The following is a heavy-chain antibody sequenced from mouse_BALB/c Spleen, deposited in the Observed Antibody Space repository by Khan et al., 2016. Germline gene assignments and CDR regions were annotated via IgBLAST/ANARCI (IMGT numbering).Heavy chain of an antibody. V-gene: IGHV5-4*02. Sequence: EVELVESGGGLVKPGGSLKLSCAASGFTFSDYYMYWVRQTPAKRLEWVATISDGGSYTYYPDSVKGRFTISSDNAKHNLYLQMSSLKPEDTAMYYCAREGLRRGFAYWGQGTLFTVSA. CDR1: GFTFSDYY. D-gene: IGHD2-4*01. J-gene: IGHJ3*01. CDR3: AREGLRRGFAY. CDR2: ISDGGSYT.